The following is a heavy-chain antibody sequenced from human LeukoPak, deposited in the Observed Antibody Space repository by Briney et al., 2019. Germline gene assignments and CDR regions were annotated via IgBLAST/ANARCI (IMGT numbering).Heavy chain of an antibody. V-gene: IGHV3-23*01. CDR2: ISGSGGNT. D-gene: IGHD3-16*01. Sequence: GGSLRLSCEASGFSFSIYGMSWVRQAPGKGLEWVSGISGSGGNTYHAEALTGRFTVSRDNSKNTLYLQMNSLRAEDTALYYCAKGGLRGGTYNDDFWGQGTLVTVSS. CDR3: AKGGLRGGTYNDDF. CDR1: GFSFSIYG. J-gene: IGHJ4*02.